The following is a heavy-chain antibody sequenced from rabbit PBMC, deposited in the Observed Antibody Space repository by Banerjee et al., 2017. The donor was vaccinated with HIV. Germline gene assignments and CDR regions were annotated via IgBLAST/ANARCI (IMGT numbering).Heavy chain of an antibody. CDR2: IGAGSSDFT. J-gene: IGHJ3*01. CDR3: ARDTSSSFSSYGMDL. V-gene: IGHV1S45*01. Sequence: QEQLVESGGGLVQPEGSLTLTCKASGVSFSGDSYMCWVRQAPGKGLEWIACIGAGSSDFTYFASWAKGRFTISKTSSTTVTLQMTSLTAADTATYFCARDTSSSFSSYGMDLWGQGTLVTVS. CDR1: GVSFSGDSY. D-gene: IGHD1-1*01.